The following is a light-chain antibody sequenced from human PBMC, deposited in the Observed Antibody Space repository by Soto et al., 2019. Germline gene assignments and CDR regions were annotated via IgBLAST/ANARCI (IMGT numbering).Light chain of an antibody. V-gene: IGKV3-20*01. CDR2: GAS. J-gene: IGKJ1*01. CDR3: QQYGRSGK. Sequence: EIALKHPPGTLSPSPYDIATLSFRASQSVSNNYLAWYQQKPGQAPRLLIYGASNRATGIPDRFSGSGSGTDFTLTISRLEPEDFAVYYCQQYGRSGKFGQGTNVEIK. CDR1: QSVSNNY.